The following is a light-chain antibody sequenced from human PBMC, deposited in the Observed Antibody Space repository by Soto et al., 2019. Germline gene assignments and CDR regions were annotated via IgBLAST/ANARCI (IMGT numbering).Light chain of an antibody. J-gene: IGKJ5*01. V-gene: IGKV3-20*01. CDR2: GAS. CDR1: QSVSISS. Sequence: EIVLTQSPGTLSLSPGERATLSCRASQSVSISSLAWYQQKPGQAPTLLIYGASTGATGVPDRFSGSGSGTDFSLTISRLEPEDFAVYYCQQYGSSPSITFGQGTRLEIK. CDR3: QQYGSSPSIT.